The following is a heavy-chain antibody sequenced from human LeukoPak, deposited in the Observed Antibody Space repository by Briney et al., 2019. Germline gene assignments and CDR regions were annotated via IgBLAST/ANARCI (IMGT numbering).Heavy chain of an antibody. D-gene: IGHD6-13*01. CDR3: AREIFSSMRNWFDP. J-gene: IGHJ5*02. V-gene: IGHV1-2*02. Sequence: GASVKVSCKASGYTFTGYYMHWVRQAPGQGLEWMGWINPNSGGTNYAQKFQGRVTMTRDTSISTAYMELSRLRSDDTAVYYCAREIFSSMRNWFDPWGQGTLVTVSS. CDR1: GYTFTGYY. CDR2: INPNSGGT.